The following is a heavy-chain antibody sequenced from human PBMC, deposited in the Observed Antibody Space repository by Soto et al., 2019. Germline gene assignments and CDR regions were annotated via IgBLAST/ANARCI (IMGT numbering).Heavy chain of an antibody. V-gene: IGHV3-66*01. D-gene: IGHD2-21*01. J-gene: IGHJ4*02. CDR1: GVTVSENY. CDR3: AGGNLVGGTLPFDH. CDR2: IYGGGST. Sequence: EVQLVESGGGLVQPGGSLRLSCAASGVTVSENYMSWVRQAPGKGLEWVSLIYGGGSTLYEDSVKAGFTIARDNSTKNVYLQMVSVGAGDTAVYYCAGGNLVGGTLPFDHWGQGTLVTVSS.